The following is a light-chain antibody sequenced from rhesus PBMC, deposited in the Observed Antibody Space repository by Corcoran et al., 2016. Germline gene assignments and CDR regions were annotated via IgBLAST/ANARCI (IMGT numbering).Light chain of an antibody. V-gene: IGKV1-22*01. Sequence: DIQMTQSPSSLSASVGDTVTITCRPSQGISTWLAWYQQAPGKAPKLLIYGASSWQIGVPSRFSGSGSGTHFSFPITSLQSEDFAIYYFQQYSSRPYSFGQGTKVEI. J-gene: IGKJ2*01. CDR2: GAS. CDR3: QQYSSRPYS. CDR1: QGISTW.